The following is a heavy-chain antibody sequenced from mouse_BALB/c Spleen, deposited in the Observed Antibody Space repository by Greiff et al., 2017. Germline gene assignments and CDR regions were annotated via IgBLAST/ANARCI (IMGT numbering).Heavy chain of an antibody. CDR3: ARSGDYDGYAMDY. D-gene: IGHD2-4*01. Sequence: EVQLQESGGGLVQPGGSRKLSCAASGFTFSSFGMHWVRQAPEKGLEWVAYISSGSSTIYYADTVKGRFTISRDNPKNTLFLQMTSLRSEDTAMYYCARSGDYDGYAMDYWGQGTSVTVSS. V-gene: IGHV5-17*02. CDR1: GFTFSSFG. CDR2: ISSGSSTI. J-gene: IGHJ4*01.